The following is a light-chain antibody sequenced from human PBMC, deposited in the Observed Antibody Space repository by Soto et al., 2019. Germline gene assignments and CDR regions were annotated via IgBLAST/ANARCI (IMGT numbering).Light chain of an antibody. J-gene: IGKJ3*01. V-gene: IGKV3-20*01. CDR3: YHYAYSQFS. CDR2: GAS. Sequence: EIVLTQSPGTLSLSPGERATLSCRATQSVNSDYLAWYQQRPGQAPRLLMHGASSRATGIPDRFSGSGSGADFTLTISRLEPEDFAVYYCYHYAYSQFSFGHGTKVDIK. CDR1: QSVNSDY.